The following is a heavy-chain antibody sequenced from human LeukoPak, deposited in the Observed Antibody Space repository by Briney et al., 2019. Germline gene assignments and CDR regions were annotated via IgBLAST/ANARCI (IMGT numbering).Heavy chain of an antibody. V-gene: IGHV4-34*01. CDR3: ARPRRYNWNDRWFDP. CDR1: GGSISSYY. J-gene: IGHJ5*02. Sequence: SETLSLTCTVSGGSISSYYWSWIRQPPGKGLEWIGEINHSGSTNYNPSLKSRVTISVDTSKNQFSLKLSSVTAADTAVYYCARPRRYNWNDRWFDPWGQGTLVTVSS. CDR2: INHSGST. D-gene: IGHD1-1*01.